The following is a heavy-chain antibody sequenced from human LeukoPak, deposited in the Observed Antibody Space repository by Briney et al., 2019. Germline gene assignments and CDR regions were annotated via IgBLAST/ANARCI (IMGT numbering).Heavy chain of an antibody. Sequence: GGSLGLSCAASGFTVSSYGMHWVRQAPGKGLEWVAFIRYDGSNKYYADSVKGRFTISRDDSKNTLYLQMNSLRAEDTAVYYCAREAGSLFDYWGQGTLVTVSS. CDR2: IRYDGSNK. J-gene: IGHJ4*02. V-gene: IGHV3-30*02. CDR1: GFTVSSYG. CDR3: AREAGSLFDY.